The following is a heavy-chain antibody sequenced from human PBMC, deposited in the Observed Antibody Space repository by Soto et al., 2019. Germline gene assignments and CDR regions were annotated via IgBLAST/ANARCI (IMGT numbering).Heavy chain of an antibody. CDR2: IYYSGST. Sequence: SETLSLTCTVSGGSISSGGYYWSWIRQHPGKGLEWIGYIYYSGSTYYNPSLKSRVTISVDTSKNQFSLKLSSVTAADTAVYYCARKKQLVRLGWFDPWGQGTLVTVSS. CDR3: ARKKQLVRLGWFDP. V-gene: IGHV4-31*03. CDR1: GGSISSGGYY. D-gene: IGHD6-13*01. J-gene: IGHJ5*02.